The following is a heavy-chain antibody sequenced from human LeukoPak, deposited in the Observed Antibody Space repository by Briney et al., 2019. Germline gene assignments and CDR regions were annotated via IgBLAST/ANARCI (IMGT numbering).Heavy chain of an antibody. CDR1: GFSFTTYD. Sequence: GGSLRLSCAASGFSFTTYDMHWVRQAPGKGLEWVAAIWNDGSKKYYADSVKGRFTISRDNAKNTLYLQMNSLRAEDTAVYYCARSMDVWGQGTTVTVSS. J-gene: IGHJ6*02. CDR2: IWNDGSKK. V-gene: IGHV3-33*01. CDR3: ARSMDV.